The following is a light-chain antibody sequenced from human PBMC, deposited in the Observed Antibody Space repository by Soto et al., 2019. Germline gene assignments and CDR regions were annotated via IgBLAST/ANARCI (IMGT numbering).Light chain of an antibody. CDR2: TTN. J-gene: IGLJ1*01. CDR3: EAWDDSLNGHV. CDR1: SSNIGTSS. Sequence: QSALTQPHSASGTPGQRVTISCSGSSSNIGTSSVHWFQQLPGTAPKLLISTTNQRPSGVPERFSGSKSGTSASLAISGLQSEDEADYYCEAWDDSLNGHVFGTGTQLTVL. V-gene: IGLV1-44*01.